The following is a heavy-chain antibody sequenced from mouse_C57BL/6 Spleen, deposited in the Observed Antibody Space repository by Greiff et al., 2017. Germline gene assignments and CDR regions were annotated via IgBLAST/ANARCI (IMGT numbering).Heavy chain of an antibody. CDR3: ARAYEAMDY. Sequence: DVKLQESGPELVKPGDSVKISCKASGYSFTGYFMNWVMQSHGKSLEWIGRINPYNGDTFYNQKFKGKATLTVDKSSSTAHMELRSLTSEDSAVYYCARAYEAMDYWGQGTSVTVSS. J-gene: IGHJ4*01. CDR1: GYSFTGYF. V-gene: IGHV1-20*01. CDR2: INPYNGDT.